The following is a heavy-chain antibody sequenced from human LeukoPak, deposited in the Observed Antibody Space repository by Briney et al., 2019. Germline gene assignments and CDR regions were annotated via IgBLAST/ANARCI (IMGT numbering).Heavy chain of an antibody. CDR3: AKYRLDTNYYGSTFDI. Sequence: GGSLRLSCAASGFTFRTYGMHWVRQAPGKGLEWVAFIRNDGTIKYYADSVKGRFTISRDNSKSTLYLQMNSLRAEDTAVYYCAKYRLDTNYYGSTFDIWDQGAMVTVSS. J-gene: IGHJ3*02. CDR1: GFTFRTYG. V-gene: IGHV3-30*02. D-gene: IGHD3-10*01. CDR2: IRNDGTIK.